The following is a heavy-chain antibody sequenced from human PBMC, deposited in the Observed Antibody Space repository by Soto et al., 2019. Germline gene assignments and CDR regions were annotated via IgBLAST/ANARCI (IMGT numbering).Heavy chain of an antibody. J-gene: IGHJ6*02. CDR3: ASREQLARDYYYGMDV. V-gene: IGHV4-39*01. CDR1: GCSISSISYY. CDR2: IYYSGST. Sequence: SETLSLTCTVSGCSISSISYYWGWIRQPPGKGLEWIGSIYYSGSTYYNPSLKSRATISVDTSKNQFSLKLSSVTAADTAVYYCASREQLARDYYYGMDVWGQGTTVTVSS. D-gene: IGHD6-6*01.